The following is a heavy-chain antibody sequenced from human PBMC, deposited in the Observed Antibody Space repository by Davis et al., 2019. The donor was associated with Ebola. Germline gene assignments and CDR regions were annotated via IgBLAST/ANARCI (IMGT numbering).Heavy chain of an antibody. Sequence: ASVKVSCKASGDTFSDYYIHWVRQAPGQGLEWLGRINCNSGGTNYAQKFQGRVTMTRDTSLTTAYMKLTSLRSEDTAVYYCAIGGRAGGFDYWGQGTLVTVSS. CDR2: INCNSGGT. CDR1: GDTFSDYY. V-gene: IGHV1-2*06. CDR3: AIGGRAGGFDY. J-gene: IGHJ4*02.